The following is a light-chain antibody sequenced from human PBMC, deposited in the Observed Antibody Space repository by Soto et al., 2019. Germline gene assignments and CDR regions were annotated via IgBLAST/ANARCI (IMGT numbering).Light chain of an antibody. J-gene: IGKJ4*01. CDR3: QQYGSSPLT. CDR1: QSVSSN. CDR2: GTS. Sequence: EIVMTQSPATLSVSPGERATLSCTARQSVSSNLAWYQQKPGQAPRLLIYGTSTRATGIPARFSGSGSGTEFTLTISRLEPEDFAVYYCQQYGSSPLTFGGGTKVDI. V-gene: IGKV3-15*01.